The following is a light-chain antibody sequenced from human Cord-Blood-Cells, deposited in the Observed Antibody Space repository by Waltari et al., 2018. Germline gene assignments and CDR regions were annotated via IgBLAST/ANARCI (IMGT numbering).Light chain of an antibody. CDR3: QQYNSYPFT. CDR2: DAS. V-gene: IGKV1-5*01. Sequence: DIQMTQSPSTLSASVGDRVTITCRASQSISSWLAWYQQKPGKAPKLLIYDASSLERGVPSRFSGSGSGTEFTLTISSLQPDDFATYYCQQYNSYPFTFGPGTKVDIK. CDR1: QSISSW. J-gene: IGKJ3*01.